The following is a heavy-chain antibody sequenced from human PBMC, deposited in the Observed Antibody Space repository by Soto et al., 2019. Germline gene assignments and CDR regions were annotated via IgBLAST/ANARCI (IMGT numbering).Heavy chain of an antibody. CDR3: ARRERYYGSPGWFDP. Sequence: QLQLQEPGPGLVRPSETLSLTCSVSGGSISSFAYYWGWIRQPPGKGLEWIGTVYYNENTYYNPSLKSRVTMSVDTAKNQFSLNLRSVTAADTAIYFCARRERYYGSPGWFDPWGQGTLVTVSS. CDR2: VYYNENT. V-gene: IGHV4-39*01. CDR1: GGSISSFAYY. D-gene: IGHD3-10*01. J-gene: IGHJ5*02.